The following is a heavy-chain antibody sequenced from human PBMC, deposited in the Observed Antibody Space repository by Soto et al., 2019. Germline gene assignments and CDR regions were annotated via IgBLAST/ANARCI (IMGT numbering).Heavy chain of an antibody. V-gene: IGHV3-7*01. J-gene: IGHJ2*01. CDR1: GFTFSSYW. CDR2: IKQDGSEK. CDR3: ARGDYEFADWYFDL. Sequence: VQLVESGGGLVQPGGSLRLSCAASGFTFSSYWMSWVRQAPGKGLEWVANIKQDGSEKYYVDSVKGRFTISRDNAKNSLYLQMNSLRAEDTAVYYCARGDYEFADWYFDLWGRGTLVTVSS. D-gene: IGHD4-17*01.